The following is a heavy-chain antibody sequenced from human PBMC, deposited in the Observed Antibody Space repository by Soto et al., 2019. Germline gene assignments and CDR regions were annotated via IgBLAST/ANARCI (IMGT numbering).Heavy chain of an antibody. J-gene: IGHJ4*02. CDR2: TYHRDST. V-gene: IGHV4-59*01. Sequence: SETLSLTCSVSGVSISRYFWSWIRQPPGRGLEWIGYTYHRDSTNYSPSLKSRVAISLDTSENQFSLKVNSVTAADTAVYYCARIGGYHGPLDYWGQGTPVTVSS. D-gene: IGHD3-16*02. CDR1: GVSISRYF. CDR3: ARIGGYHGPLDY.